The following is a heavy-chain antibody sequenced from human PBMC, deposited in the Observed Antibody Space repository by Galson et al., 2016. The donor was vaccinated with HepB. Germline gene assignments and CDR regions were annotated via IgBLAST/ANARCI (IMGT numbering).Heavy chain of an antibody. J-gene: IGHJ4*02. Sequence: SLRLSCAASGFVFSNFGLSWVRQAPGKGLEWVASISTRRTTNYSDAVQGRFTISSDNSNNTLYLQKKGLRAEDTAVYYCAKGRLVRRIFDHWGQGTLLTVSS. D-gene: IGHD1-1*01. V-gene: IGHV3-23*01. CDR3: AKGRLVRRIFDH. CDR1: GFVFSNFG. CDR2: ISTRRTT.